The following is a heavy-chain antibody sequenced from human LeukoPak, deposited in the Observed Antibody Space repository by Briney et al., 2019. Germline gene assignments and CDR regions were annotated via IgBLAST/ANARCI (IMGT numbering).Heavy chain of an antibody. D-gene: IGHD2-15*01. J-gene: IGHJ4*02. V-gene: IGHV1-46*01. CDR2: INPSDDST. CDR3: ANQGSGGSSGFDY. CDR1: GYTFTTYF. Sequence: ASVKVPCKASGYTFTTYFIHWVRQAPGQGLEWMGIINPSDDSTGYALKFQDRLTMTRDLPTSTVYMELSSLRSEDTAVYYGANQGSGGSSGFDYWGQGTLVTVSS.